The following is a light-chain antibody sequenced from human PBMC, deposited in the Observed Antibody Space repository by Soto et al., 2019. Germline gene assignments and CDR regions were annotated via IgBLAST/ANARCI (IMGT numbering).Light chain of an antibody. CDR3: SSYAGGNNWV. V-gene: IGLV2-8*01. CDR1: SSDISGHNY. CDR2: EVF. Sequence: QYALTQPPSASGSPGQSVTISCTGASSDISGHNYVSWYQQHPGKAPKLMIYEVFKRPSWVPDRFSASKSGNTASLTVSGLQAEDEADYYCSSYAGGNNWVFGGGTKLTVL. J-gene: IGLJ3*02.